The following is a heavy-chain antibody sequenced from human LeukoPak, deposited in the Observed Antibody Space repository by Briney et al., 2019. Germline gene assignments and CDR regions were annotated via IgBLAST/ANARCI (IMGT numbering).Heavy chain of an antibody. CDR3: LCIEATTTGIIDH. J-gene: IGHJ4*02. CDR2: VTSDGSGT. D-gene: IGHD6-13*01. V-gene: IGHV3-74*01. Sequence: PGGSLRLSCAVSGFTFGNYWMSWVRQAPGKGLEWVSRVTSDGSGTSYADSVKGRFTISRDNARNTLYLQMNSLRVEDTAVYYCLCIEATTTGIIDHWGQGTLVTVSS. CDR1: GFTFGNYW.